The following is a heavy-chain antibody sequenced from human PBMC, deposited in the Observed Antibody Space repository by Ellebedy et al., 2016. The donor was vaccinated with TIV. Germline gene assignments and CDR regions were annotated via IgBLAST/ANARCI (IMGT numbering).Heavy chain of an antibody. CDR1: GGSFSGYY. D-gene: IGHD2-2*01. V-gene: IGHV4-34*01. J-gene: IGHJ4*02. CDR3: ARHRKYQPYNFDY. Sequence: MPSETLSLTCAVYGGSFSGYYWSRIRQPPGKGLEWIGSIYYSGSTYYNPSLKSRVTISVDTSKNQFSLKLSSVTAADTAVYYCARHRKYQPYNFDYWGQGTLVTVSS. CDR2: IYYSGST.